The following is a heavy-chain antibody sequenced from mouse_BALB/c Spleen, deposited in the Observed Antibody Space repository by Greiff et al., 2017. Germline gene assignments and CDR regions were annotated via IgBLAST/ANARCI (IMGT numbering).Heavy chain of an antibody. Sequence: DVKLVESGGDLVKPGGSLKLSCAASGFTFSSYGMSWVRQTPDKRLEWVATISSGGSYTYYPDSVKGRFTISRDNAKNTLYLQMSSLKSEDTAMYYCARGGTTVVSPFAYWGQGTLVTVSA. V-gene: IGHV5-6*02. CDR3: ARGGTTVVSPFAY. D-gene: IGHD1-1*01. CDR2: ISSGGSYT. J-gene: IGHJ3*01. CDR1: GFTFSSYG.